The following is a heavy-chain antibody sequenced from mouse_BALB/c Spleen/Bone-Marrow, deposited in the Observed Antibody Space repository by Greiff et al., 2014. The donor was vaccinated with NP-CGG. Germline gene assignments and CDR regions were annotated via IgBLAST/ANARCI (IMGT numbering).Heavy chain of an antibody. J-gene: IGHJ3*01. D-gene: IGHD2-13*01. CDR3: ARRDYSFAY. CDR1: GYAFTNYL. Sequence: QVQLQQPGAELVRPGTSVKVSCKASGYAFTNYLIEWVKQRPGQGLEWIGGINPGSGGTNYNEKFKGKATLTADKSSSTAYMQLSSLTSYDSAVYFCARRDYSFAYWGQGTLVTVSA. CDR2: INPGSGGT. V-gene: IGHV1-54*01.